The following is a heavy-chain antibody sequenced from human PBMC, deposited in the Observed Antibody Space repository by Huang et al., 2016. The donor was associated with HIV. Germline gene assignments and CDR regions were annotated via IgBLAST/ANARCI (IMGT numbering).Heavy chain of an antibody. CDR2: ICAGESET. CDR3: ACLLEYSLAY. CDR1: ANSFTSHW. J-gene: IGHJ4*02. Sequence: EVQLVQSGAEVKKPGESLTISCRGSANSFTSHWIGWVGQMHERGLEWRGIICAGESETRYSPSFQGQGTISVGKSSNTAYLQGWSLKASDTAMYYWACLLEYSLAYWGQGTLVTVSS. V-gene: IGHV5-51*01.